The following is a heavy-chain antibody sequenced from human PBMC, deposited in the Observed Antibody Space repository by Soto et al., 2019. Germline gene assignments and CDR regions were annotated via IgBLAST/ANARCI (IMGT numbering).Heavy chain of an antibody. Sequence: QVQLVQSGAEVKKPGASVKVSCKASGYTFTSYGISWVRQAPGQGLEWMGWISAYNGNTNYAQKLQGRVTMTTDTSTSTAYMELRSLRSDDTAVYYCAGDGYCSSTSCQGDWFDPWGQGTLVTVSS. J-gene: IGHJ5*02. V-gene: IGHV1-18*01. D-gene: IGHD2-2*03. CDR2: ISAYNGNT. CDR3: AGDGYCSSTSCQGDWFDP. CDR1: GYTFTSYG.